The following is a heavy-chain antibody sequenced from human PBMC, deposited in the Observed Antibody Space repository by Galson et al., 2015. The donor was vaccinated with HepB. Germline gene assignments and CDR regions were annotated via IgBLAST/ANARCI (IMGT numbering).Heavy chain of an antibody. Sequence: SLRLSCAASGFTFSNYWMGWVRQAPGKGLEWVANIKQDGSEKYYVDSVKGRFTISRDNVDNSLFLQMNSLRAEDTAVYLCARIAFGNWPPWYFDLWGRGTLLTVSS. D-gene: IGHD1-1*01. CDR2: IKQDGSEK. CDR1: GFTFSNYW. J-gene: IGHJ2*01. CDR3: ARIAFGNWPPWYFDL. V-gene: IGHV3-7*03.